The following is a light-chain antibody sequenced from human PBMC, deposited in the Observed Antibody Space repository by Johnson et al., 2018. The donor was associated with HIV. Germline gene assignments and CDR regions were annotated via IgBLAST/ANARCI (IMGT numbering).Light chain of an antibody. J-gene: IGLJ1*01. CDR3: GTWDNSLSTGGV. CDR2: ENN. Sequence: QSVLTQPPSVSATPGQKVTISCSGSSSNIGNNYVSWYQQLPGTAPKLLIYENNKRPSGIPDRFSGSKSGPSATLGITGLTTGDEADYYCGTWDNSLSTGGVFGTGTKVTVL. CDR1: SSNIGNNY. V-gene: IGLV1-51*02.